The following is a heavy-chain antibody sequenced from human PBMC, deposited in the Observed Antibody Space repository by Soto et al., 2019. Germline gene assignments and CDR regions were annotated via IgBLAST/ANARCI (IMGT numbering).Heavy chain of an antibody. CDR2: IKQDGSEK. CDR1: GFTFSSYY. J-gene: IGHJ3*02. Sequence: EVQLVESGGGLVQPGGSLRLSCAASGFTFSSYYMSWVRQPPGKGLEWVANIKQDGSEKYYVDSVKGRFTISRDNAENSLYLRMNSLRDEDTAVYYCARDGYSAGFDIWGQGTMVTVSS. V-gene: IGHV3-7*01. CDR3: ARDGYSAGFDI. D-gene: IGHD5-18*01.